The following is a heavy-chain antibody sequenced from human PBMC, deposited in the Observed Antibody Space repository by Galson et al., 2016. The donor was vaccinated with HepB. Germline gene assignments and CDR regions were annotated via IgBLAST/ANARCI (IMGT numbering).Heavy chain of an antibody. CDR2: ISGSGGNT. J-gene: IGHJ4*02. D-gene: IGHD3-16*01. Sequence: SLRLSCAASGFTFSNYAMTWVRQAPGKGLEWVAGISGSGGNTYYADSVKGRFTISRDKPKNTLYLQMNSLRAEDTDVYYCARDYIGTFPDYFDYWGQGTLVAVSS. V-gene: IGHV3-23*01. CDR1: GFTFSNYA. CDR3: ARDYIGTFPDYFDY.